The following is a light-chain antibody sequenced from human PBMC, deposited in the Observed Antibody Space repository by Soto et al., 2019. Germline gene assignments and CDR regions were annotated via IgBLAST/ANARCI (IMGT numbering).Light chain of an antibody. CDR2: AAS. CDR3: QQYGYSRST. CDR1: LSVSSSH. Sequence: RVSLSVSSSHLAWYQHKPGQAPRLLIYAASSRATGSPDRFSGGGSGTDFTLTISILEPAHLTSYYWQQYGYSRSTIGQGTRLEIK. J-gene: IGKJ5*01. V-gene: IGKV3-20*01.